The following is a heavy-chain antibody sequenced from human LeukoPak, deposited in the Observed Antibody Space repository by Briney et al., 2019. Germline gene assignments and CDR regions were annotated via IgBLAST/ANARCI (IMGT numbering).Heavy chain of an antibody. CDR1: GFTFSSYA. V-gene: IGHV3-23*01. D-gene: IGHD1-26*01. Sequence: GGSLRLSCAAPGFTFSSYAMSWVRQPPGKGLEWVSVISGSGGSTYYADSVKGRFTISRDNTQNTVYLRMNSLRAEDTAVYYCAKSGSYFSDYWGQGTLVTVSS. J-gene: IGHJ4*02. CDR2: ISGSGGST. CDR3: AKSGSYFSDY.